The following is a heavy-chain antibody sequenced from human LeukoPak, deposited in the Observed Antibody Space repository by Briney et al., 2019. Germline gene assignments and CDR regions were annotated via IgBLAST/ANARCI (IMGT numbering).Heavy chain of an antibody. CDR1: GFTFSSYG. CDR2: IWYDGSNK. J-gene: IGHJ4*02. CDR3: ARDAFTMVRGVIITGYYFDY. D-gene: IGHD3-10*01. V-gene: IGHV3-33*01. Sequence: GRSLRLSCAASGFTFSSYGMHWVRQAPGKGLEGVAVIWYDGSNKYYADSVKVRFTISRDNSKNTLYLQMNSLRAEDTAVYYCARDAFTMVRGVIITGYYFDYWGQGTLVTVSS.